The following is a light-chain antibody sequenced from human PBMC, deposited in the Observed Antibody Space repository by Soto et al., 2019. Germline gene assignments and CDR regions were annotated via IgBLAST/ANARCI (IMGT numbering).Light chain of an antibody. V-gene: IGLV2-14*03. J-gene: IGLJ1*01. CDR1: SSDAGGYNY. Sequence: SVLTQPASVSGSPGQSITISCTGTSSDAGGYNYVSWYQHHPGKAPKLMIFDVSNRPSGVSNRFSGSKSGNTASLTISGLQPDDEADYFCSSYTTSNTRQTVFGTGTELTVL. CDR2: DVS. CDR3: SSYTTSNTRQTV.